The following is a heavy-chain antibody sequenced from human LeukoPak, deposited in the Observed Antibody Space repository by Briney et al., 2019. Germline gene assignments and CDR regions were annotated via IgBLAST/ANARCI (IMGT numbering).Heavy chain of an antibody. CDR2: IRYDGSSR. CDR3: AAVDIRVGFDC. CDR1: GFTFSDLG. J-gene: IGHJ4*02. V-gene: IGHV3-30*02. Sequence: PGGSLRLSCAASGFTFSDLGMHWVRQAPGKGLEWVAFIRYDGSSRSYADSVKGRFTISRDNAKNTLYLQMSGLRVDGTAVCYFAAVDIRVGFDCGGGGTLVTVPS. D-gene: IGHD5-12*01.